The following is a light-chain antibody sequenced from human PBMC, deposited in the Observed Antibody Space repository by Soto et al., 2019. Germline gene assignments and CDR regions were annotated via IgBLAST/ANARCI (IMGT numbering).Light chain of an antibody. CDR2: EVS. CDR3: SSSTGTSALVI. CDR1: SSDFGGYNY. V-gene: IGLV2-14*01. J-gene: IGLJ2*01. Sequence: QSALTQPASVSGSPGQSITISCTGTSSDFGGYNYVSWYQQHPGKAPKLMIYEVSNRPTGVSNRFSGSKSGNTASLSISGLQTEDEAAYYCSSSTGTSALVIFGGGTQLTVL.